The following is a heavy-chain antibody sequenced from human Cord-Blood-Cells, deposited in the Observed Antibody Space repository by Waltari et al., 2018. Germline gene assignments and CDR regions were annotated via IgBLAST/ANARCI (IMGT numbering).Heavy chain of an antibody. CDR1: EYTFTSYD. CDR2: MNPNSGNT. J-gene: IGHJ4*01. CDR3: ATYDFWSGYYNY. V-gene: IGHV1-8*01. Sequence: QLQLVQSGAEVTKPGASEKVSCMASEYTFTSYDTNCLRQATGQRLEWMGWMNPNSGNTGYAQKFQGRVTMTRNTSISTSYMERRSLRSEDTAVYYCATYDFWSGYYNYWGHGTLVTVSS. D-gene: IGHD3-3*01.